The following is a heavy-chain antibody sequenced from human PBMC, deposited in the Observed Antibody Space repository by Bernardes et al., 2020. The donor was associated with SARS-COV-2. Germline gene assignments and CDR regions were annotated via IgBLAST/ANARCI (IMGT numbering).Heavy chain of an antibody. J-gene: IGHJ4*02. CDR2: IDPDGTTI. CDR3: AKDDCGGGSCYPGDSFDY. Sequence: GGSLRLSCAASGFTLSSSWMHWVRQAPGKGLVWVSRIDPDGTTINYADSVKGRFSISRDNSKNTLYLQMNSLRAEDTAVYYCAKDDCGGGSCYPGDSFDYWGQGTLVTVSS. CDR1: GFTLSSSW. V-gene: IGHV3-74*01. D-gene: IGHD2-15*01.